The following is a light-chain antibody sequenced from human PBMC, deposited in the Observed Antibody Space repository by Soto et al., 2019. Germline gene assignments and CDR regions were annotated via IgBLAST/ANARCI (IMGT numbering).Light chain of an antibody. CDR2: DAS. CDR1: QSLSSW. V-gene: IGKV1-5*01. J-gene: IGKJ1*01. CDR3: QQYNSYSPT. Sequence: DIQMPQCPSTLSASVGDRVTITCRASQSLSSWLAWYQQKPGKAPRLLIYDASSLESGVPSRFSGSGSGTEFTLTISSLQPDDFATYYCQQYNSYSPTFGQGTKVEIK.